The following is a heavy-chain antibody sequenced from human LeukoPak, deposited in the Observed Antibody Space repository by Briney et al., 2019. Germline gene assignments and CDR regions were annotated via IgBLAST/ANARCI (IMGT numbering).Heavy chain of an antibody. CDR1: GGSISSYY. CDR2: IYTSGGT. V-gene: IGHV4-4*07. D-gene: IGHD2-15*01. CDR3: ASSRLGYCSGGSCYSPYYMDV. Sequence: SETLSLTCTVSGGSISSYYWSWIRQPAGKGLEWIGRIYTSGGTNYNPSLKSRVTMSVDTSKNQFSLKLSSVTAADTAVYYCASSRLGYCSGGSCYSPYYMDVWGKGTTVTVSS. J-gene: IGHJ6*03.